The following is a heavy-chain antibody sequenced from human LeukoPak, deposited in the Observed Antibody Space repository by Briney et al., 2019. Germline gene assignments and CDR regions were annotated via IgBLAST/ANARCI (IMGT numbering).Heavy chain of an antibody. J-gene: IGHJ4*02. CDR1: GFTFSTHD. Sequence: GGSLRLSCAASGFTFSTHDMTWVRQAPGKGLEWVSGISGSGGSTYYADSVKGRFTISRDNSKNTLYLQMNSLRAEDTAVYYCAKDRSGSIRTRGEVDYWGQGTLVTVSS. V-gene: IGHV3-23*01. CDR2: ISGSGGST. CDR3: AKDRSGSIRTRGEVDY. D-gene: IGHD3-22*01.